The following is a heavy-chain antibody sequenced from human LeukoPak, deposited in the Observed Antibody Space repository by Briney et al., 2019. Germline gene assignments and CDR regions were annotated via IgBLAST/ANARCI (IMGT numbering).Heavy chain of an antibody. CDR2: IFSSGST. CDR3: ARVAWPDSFDI. Sequence: SETLSLTCSVSGGSISGYYWGWIRQPAGKGLEWIGRIFSSGSTNYNPSLKSRVSMSVDTSKNQFFLKVSSVTAADTAVYYCARVAWPDSFDIWGQGTLVTVSS. CDR1: GGSISGYY. J-gene: IGHJ3*02. V-gene: IGHV4-4*07. D-gene: IGHD5-24*01.